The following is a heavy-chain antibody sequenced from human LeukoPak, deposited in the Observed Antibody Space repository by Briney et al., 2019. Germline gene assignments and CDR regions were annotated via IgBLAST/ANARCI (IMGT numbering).Heavy chain of an antibody. CDR3: AREGVSGDAFDI. V-gene: IGHV1-2*02. D-gene: IGHD2-8*01. CDR1: GYTFTGYY. J-gene: IGHJ3*02. CDR2: INPNSGGT. Sequence: ASVKVSCKASGYTFTGYYMHWVPQAPGQGLEWMGWINPNSGGTNYAQKFQGRVTMTRDTSISTAYMELSRVGSEDTAVYYCAREGVSGDAFDIWGQGTMVTVSS.